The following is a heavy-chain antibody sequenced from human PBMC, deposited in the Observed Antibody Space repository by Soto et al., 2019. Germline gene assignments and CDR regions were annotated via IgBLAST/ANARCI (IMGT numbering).Heavy chain of an antibody. V-gene: IGHV4-4*02. D-gene: IGHD5-12*01. Sequence: SETLSLTCDVSRYSINNNNWWSWVRQPPGGGLEWIGELHHGGSTNYNPSPESRATFSVDISKNQFFLKLSSVTAADTAVYYCTKNSAYALDYWGQGTLVTVSS. J-gene: IGHJ4*02. CDR3: TKNSAYALDY. CDR2: LHHGGST. CDR1: RYSINNNNW.